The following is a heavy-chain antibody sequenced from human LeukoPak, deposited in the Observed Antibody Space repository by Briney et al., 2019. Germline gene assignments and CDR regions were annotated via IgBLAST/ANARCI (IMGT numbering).Heavy chain of an antibody. CDR3: AKDQIQLWLGSVDY. CDR2: ISYDGSNK. J-gene: IGHJ4*01. V-gene: IGHV3-30*18. Sequence: GGSLRLSCAASGFTFSSYGMHWVRQAPGKGLEWVAVISYDGSNKYYADSVKGRFTISRDNSKNTLYLQMNSLRAEDTAVYYCAKDQIQLWLGSVDYWGQEPWSPSPQ. CDR1: GFTFSSYG. D-gene: IGHD5-18*01.